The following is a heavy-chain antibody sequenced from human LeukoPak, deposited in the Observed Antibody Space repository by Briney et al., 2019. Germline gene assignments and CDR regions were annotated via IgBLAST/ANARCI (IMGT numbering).Heavy chain of an antibody. CDR2: IYYSGGT. Sequence: SETLSLTCTVSGGSISSYYWSWIRQPPGKGLEWIGYIYYSGGTNYNPSLKSRVTISVDTSKNQFSLKLSSVTAADTAVYYCARGVYGGNGADFEFDYWGQGTLVTVSS. CDR1: GGSISSYY. D-gene: IGHD4-23*01. J-gene: IGHJ4*02. CDR3: ARGVYGGNGADFEFDY. V-gene: IGHV4-59*08.